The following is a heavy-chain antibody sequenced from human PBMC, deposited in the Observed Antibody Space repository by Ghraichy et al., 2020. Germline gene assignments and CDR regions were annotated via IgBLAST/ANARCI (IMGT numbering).Heavy chain of an antibody. D-gene: IGHD3-16*01. J-gene: IGHJ4*02. CDR3: ARLWGGSRPPDY. CDR2: IYYSGNT. CDR1: GGSISSSSYY. V-gene: IGHV4-39*01. Sequence: GSLRLSCTVSGGSISSSSYYWGWIRQPPGKGLEWIGSIYYSGNTYYNPSLKSRVSLFIDTSKHHFSLKLTSVSAADTAVYYCARLWGGSRPPDYWGQGTLVTVSS.